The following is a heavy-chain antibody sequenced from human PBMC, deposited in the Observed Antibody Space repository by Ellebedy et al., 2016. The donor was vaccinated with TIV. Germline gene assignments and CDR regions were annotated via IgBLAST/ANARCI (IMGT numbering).Heavy chain of an antibody. Sequence: GGSLRLXXAASGFAFSGYAMSWVRQAPGKGLEWVSSISYSSDITHYADSVKGRFTISRDNSKNTLYLQMNSLRAEDTAVYYTYSGGYWGQGTLVTVSS. CDR3: YSGGY. D-gene: IGHD1-26*01. J-gene: IGHJ4*02. CDR1: GFAFSGYA. V-gene: IGHV3-23*01. CDR2: ISYSSDIT.